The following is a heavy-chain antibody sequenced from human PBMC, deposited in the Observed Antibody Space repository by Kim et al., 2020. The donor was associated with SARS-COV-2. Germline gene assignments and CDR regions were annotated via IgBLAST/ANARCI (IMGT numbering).Heavy chain of an antibody. CDR3: ARSFTYGPGWFDP. J-gene: IGHJ5*02. D-gene: IGHD3-10*01. Sequence: YSASLKTRITISKDTSKNQVVLTMTNMDPVDTATYYCARSFTYGPGWFDPWGQGTLVTVSS. V-gene: IGHV2-70*01.